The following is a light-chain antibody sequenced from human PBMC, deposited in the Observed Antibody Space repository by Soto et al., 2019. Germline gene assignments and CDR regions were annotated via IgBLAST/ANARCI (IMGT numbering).Light chain of an antibody. J-gene: IGLJ2*01. V-gene: IGLV4-69*01. CDR3: QTWGTGIRVV. CDR2: LNSDGSH. Sequence: QSVLTQSPSASACLGASVKLTCTLSSGHSSYAIAWHQQQPEKGPRYLMKLNSDGSHSRGDGIPDRFSGSSSGAERYLTISSLQSEDEADYYCQTWGTGIRVVFGGGTKLTVL. CDR1: SGHSSYA.